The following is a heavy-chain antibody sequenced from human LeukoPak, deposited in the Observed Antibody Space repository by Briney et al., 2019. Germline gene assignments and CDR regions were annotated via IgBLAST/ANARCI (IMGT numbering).Heavy chain of an antibody. CDR1: GYTFTSYD. CDR2: MNPNSGNT. J-gene: IGHJ6*03. D-gene: IGHD1-7*01. Sequence: ASVKVSSKASGYTFTSYDINWMRQATGQGLEWMGWMNPNSGNTGYAHKFQGRVTMTRNTSISTAYMELSSLRSEDTAVYYCARGRTSWNYIYYYYMDVWGKGTTVTVPS. V-gene: IGHV1-8*01. CDR3: ARGRTSWNYIYYYYMDV.